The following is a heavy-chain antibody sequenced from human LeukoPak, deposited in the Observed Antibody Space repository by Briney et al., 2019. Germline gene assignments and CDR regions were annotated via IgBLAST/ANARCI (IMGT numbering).Heavy chain of an antibody. CDR2: IYSGATT. J-gene: IGHJ2*01. CDR3: ARVGDHFHWNLDL. V-gene: IGHV3-53*01. D-gene: IGHD3-3*02. CDR1: GFTVSTKY. Sequence: PGGSLRLSCAASGFTVSTKYMNWVSQAPGRGLEWPSIIYSGATTYYADSVKGRFTISRDTSKNTLSRQMNSLRAEDTAVYFCARVGDHFHWNLDLWGRGTLVSVSS.